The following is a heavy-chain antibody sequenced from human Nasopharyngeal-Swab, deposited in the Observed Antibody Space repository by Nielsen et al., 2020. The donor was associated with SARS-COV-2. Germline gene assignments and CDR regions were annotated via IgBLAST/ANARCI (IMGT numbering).Heavy chain of an antibody. D-gene: IGHD6-13*01. Sequence: GESLKISCAASGFTFSDYYMSWIRQAPGKGLEWVSYIGSSSSYTNYADSVKGRFTISRDNAKNSLYLRMNSLRAEDTAVYYCARDSAAAGTVFDYWGQGTLVTVSS. J-gene: IGHJ4*02. CDR2: IGSSSSYT. V-gene: IGHV3-11*06. CDR1: GFTFSDYY. CDR3: ARDSAAAGTVFDY.